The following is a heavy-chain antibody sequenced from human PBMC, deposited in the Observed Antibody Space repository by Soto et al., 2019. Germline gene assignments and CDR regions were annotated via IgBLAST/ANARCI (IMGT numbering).Heavy chain of an antibody. D-gene: IGHD1-26*01. CDR3: VRLIGNSWLDF. Sequence: SQTLSLTFAISGDSVSSSSVTWNWIRQSPSRGLEWLGRTYYRSKWYNDYAESVKGRITINPDTSKNQFSLHLNSVTPEDTAVYYCVRLIGNSWLDFWGQGTLVTVSS. J-gene: IGHJ5*01. V-gene: IGHV6-1*01. CDR1: GDSVSSSSVT. CDR2: TYYRSKWYN.